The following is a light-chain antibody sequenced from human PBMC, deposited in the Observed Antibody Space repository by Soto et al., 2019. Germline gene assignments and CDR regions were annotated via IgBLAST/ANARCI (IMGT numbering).Light chain of an antibody. V-gene: IGLV2-14*01. CDR3: SSYTSDRSYV. CDR1: SSDVGLYDY. CDR2: AVS. Sequence: QSALTQPASVSGSPGQSITISCTGTSSDVGLYDYVSWYQQHPGKAPQLMIYAVSNRPSGVSNRFSASKSGNTASLFISGLQAEDEADYYCSSYTSDRSYVFGSGTKVTVL. J-gene: IGLJ1*01.